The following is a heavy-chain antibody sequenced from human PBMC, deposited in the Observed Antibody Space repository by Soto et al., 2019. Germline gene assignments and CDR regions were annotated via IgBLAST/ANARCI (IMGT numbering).Heavy chain of an antibody. CDR1: GGAFRNYI. CDR2: IIPMFATP. D-gene: IGHD2-2*01. V-gene: IGHV1-69*01. CDR3: ARGRVPAAGPDAVDI. Sequence: QVQLVQSGAEVKKPGSSVKVSCKSSGGAFRNYIINWVRQAPGQGLEWMGGIIPMFATPTYAQKFQGRLTIIATDSASTVYMELSSLRSEAPAIYYCARGRVPAAGPDAVDIWGLGTMVTGSS. J-gene: IGHJ3*02.